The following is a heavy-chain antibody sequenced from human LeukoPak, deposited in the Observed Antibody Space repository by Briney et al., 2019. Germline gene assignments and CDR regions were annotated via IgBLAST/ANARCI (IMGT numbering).Heavy chain of an antibody. Sequence: PSETLSLTCRVSGDSINNYYWSWIRQPAGKGLEWIGRIYTSGSTNYNPSLKSRVTISVDTSKKQFSLKLSSVTAADTAVYYCARDRRDGGNSIFDSWGQGTLVTVSS. CDR2: IYTSGST. V-gene: IGHV4-4*07. CDR1: GDSINNYY. CDR3: ARDRRDGGNSIFDS. J-gene: IGHJ4*02. D-gene: IGHD4-23*01.